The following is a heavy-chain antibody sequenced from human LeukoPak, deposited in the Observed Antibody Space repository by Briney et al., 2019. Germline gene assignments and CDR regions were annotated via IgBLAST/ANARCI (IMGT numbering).Heavy chain of an antibody. CDR3: ARDPDSSGYYLFDY. CDR2: ISYDGSNK. D-gene: IGHD3-22*01. V-gene: IGHV3-30-3*01. J-gene: IGHJ4*02. Sequence: GGSLRLSCAASGFTFSSYAMHWVRQAPGKGLEWVAVISYDGSNKYYADSVKGRFTISRDNSKNTLYLQMSSLRAEDTAVYYCARDPDSSGYYLFDYWGQGTLVTVSS. CDR1: GFTFSSYA.